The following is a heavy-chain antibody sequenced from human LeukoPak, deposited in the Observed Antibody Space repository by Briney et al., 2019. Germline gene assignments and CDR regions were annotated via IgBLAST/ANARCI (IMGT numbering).Heavy chain of an antibody. J-gene: IGHJ6*02. Sequence: SVKVSCKASGGTFSSYAISWVRQAPGQGLEWMGGIVPIFGTANYAQKFQGRVTITADESTSTAYMELSSLRSEDTAVYYCARDMEGNSWTFLYYYYGMDVWGQGTTVTVSS. CDR3: ARDMEGNSWTFLYYYYGMDV. CDR2: IVPIFGTA. CDR1: GGTFSSYA. D-gene: IGHD1/OR15-1a*01. V-gene: IGHV1-69*01.